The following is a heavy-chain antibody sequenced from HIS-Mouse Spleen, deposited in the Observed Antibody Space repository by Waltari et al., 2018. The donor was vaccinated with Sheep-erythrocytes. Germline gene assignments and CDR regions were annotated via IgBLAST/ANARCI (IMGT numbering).Heavy chain of an antibody. Sequence: EVQLVESGGGLVQPGGSLRLSCAASGFTFSSYDMHWVRQATGKGLEWVSAIGTAGDTYYPGSVKGRFTISRENAKNSLYLQMNSLRAGDTAVYYCARVGGYYDSSGYYLGRDAFDIWGQGTMVTVSS. J-gene: IGHJ3*02. CDR2: IGTAGDT. V-gene: IGHV3-13*01. CDR3: ARVGGYYDSSGYYLGRDAFDI. D-gene: IGHD3-22*01. CDR1: GFTFSSYD.